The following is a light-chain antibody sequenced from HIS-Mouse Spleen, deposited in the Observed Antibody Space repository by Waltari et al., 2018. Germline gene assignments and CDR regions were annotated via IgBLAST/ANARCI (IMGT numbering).Light chain of an antibody. CDR1: SSDVGGYTY. CDR3: CSYAGSYTGV. CDR2: DVS. V-gene: IGLV2-11*01. Sequence: QSALTQPRSVSGSPGQSVTISCTGTSSDVGGYTYCSWYQQHPGKAPKLLIYDVSKRPSGVPDRFSGSKSGNTASLTISGLQAEDEADYYCCSYAGSYTGVFGTGTKVTVL. J-gene: IGLJ1*01.